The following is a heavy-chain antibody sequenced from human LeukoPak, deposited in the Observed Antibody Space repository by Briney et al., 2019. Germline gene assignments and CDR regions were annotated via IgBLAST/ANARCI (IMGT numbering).Heavy chain of an antibody. CDR2: IIPIFGTA. CDR1: GGTFSSYA. J-gene: IGHJ3*02. D-gene: IGHD5-18*01. CDR3: ASPITAMVNDAFDI. V-gene: IGHV1-69*13. Sequence: GASVKVSCKASGGTFSSYAISWVRQAPGQGFECMGGIIPIFGTANYAQKFQGRVTITADESTSTAYMELSSLRSEDTAVYYCASPITAMVNDAFDIWGQGTMVTVSS.